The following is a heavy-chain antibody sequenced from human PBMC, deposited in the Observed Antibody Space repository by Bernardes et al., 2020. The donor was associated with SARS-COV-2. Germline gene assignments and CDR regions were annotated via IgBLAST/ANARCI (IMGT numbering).Heavy chain of an antibody. V-gene: IGHV3-21*01. CDR2: LSSGRSYI. CDR3: AREGRRTSSYDS. D-gene: IGHD2-2*01. Sequence: GGSLRLSCAASGFTFRSSSMNWVRQAPGKGLELVSSLSSGRSYIYYVDSVKGRFTISRDNAQNSLYLQMNSLRAEDTAVYYCAREGRRTSSYDSWGQGTLVTVSS. J-gene: IGHJ5*01. CDR1: GFTFRSSS.